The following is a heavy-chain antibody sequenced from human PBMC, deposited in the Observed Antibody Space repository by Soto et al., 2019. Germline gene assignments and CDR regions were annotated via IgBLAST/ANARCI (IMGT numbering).Heavy chain of an antibody. CDR1: GFTFSSYV. CDR3: AKHFVNGEVDY. J-gene: IGHJ4*02. Sequence: EVQLLESGGGLVQPGGSLRLSCAASGFTFSSYVMSWVRQAPGKGLEWVSIISGSGGSTFYADSVKGRFTISRDNSKNTLYLQMNSLTAEDTAVYYCAKHFVNGEVDYWGQGTLVTVSS. V-gene: IGHV3-23*01. CDR2: ISGSGGST. D-gene: IGHD3-10*01.